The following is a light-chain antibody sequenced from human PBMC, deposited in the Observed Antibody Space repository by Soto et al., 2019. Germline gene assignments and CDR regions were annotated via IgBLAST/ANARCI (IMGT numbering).Light chain of an antibody. CDR2: DVS. V-gene: IGLV2-14*01. Sequence: QSALTQPASVSGSPGQSITISCTGTSSDVGGYNYVSWYQQHPGKAPKLMIYDVSNRPSGVSNRFSGSKSGNTASLTISGLQAEDEGDYHCSSYTSSSTNVFETGTKVTVL. CDR1: SSDVGGYNY. J-gene: IGLJ1*01. CDR3: SSYTSSSTNV.